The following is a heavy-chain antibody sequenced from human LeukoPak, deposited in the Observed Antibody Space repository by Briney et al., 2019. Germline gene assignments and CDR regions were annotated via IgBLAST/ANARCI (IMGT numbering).Heavy chain of an antibody. CDR2: ISSSGSTI. Sequence: GGSLRLSCAASGFTFSSYEMNWVRQAPGKGLEWVSYISSSGSTIYYAESVKGRFTISGSIAKTSLYLQMNSLRAEDTAVYYCARYPSGGYYFDYWGQGTLVTVSS. J-gene: IGHJ4*02. V-gene: IGHV3-48*03. CDR1: GFTFSSYE. CDR3: ARYPSGGYYFDY. D-gene: IGHD2-8*02.